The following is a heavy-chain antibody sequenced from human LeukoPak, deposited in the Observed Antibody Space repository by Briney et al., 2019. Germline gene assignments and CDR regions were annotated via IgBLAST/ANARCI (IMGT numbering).Heavy chain of an antibody. CDR1: GFTFSDYY. Sequence: GGSLILSCAASGFTFSDYYMSWIRQAPGKGLEWVSYISSSSSYTNYADSVKGRFTISRDNAKNSLYLQMNSLRAEDTAVYYCARGGPDYYGSGSYYGSDYWGQGTLVTVSS. V-gene: IGHV3-11*05. CDR3: ARGGPDYYGSGSYYGSDY. J-gene: IGHJ4*02. D-gene: IGHD3-10*01. CDR2: ISSSSSYT.